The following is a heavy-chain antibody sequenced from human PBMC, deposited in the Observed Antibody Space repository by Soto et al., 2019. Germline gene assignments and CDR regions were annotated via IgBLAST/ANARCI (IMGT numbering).Heavy chain of an antibody. J-gene: IGHJ4*02. D-gene: IGHD4-17*01. CDR2: SYVDNDK. CDR3: AHCTLHDYGDYDPGTSHVFDS. V-gene: IGHV2-5*02. CDR1: GFSLSNSGVG. Sequence: QITLKESGPSPVKPTQTLTVTCTFSGFSLSNSGVGVAWIRQPPEKALEWLALSYVDNDKRYSPSLKTRLTITKDTSKNQVVLTMTNMDPVDTATYYCAHCTLHDYGDYDPGTSHVFDSWGQGTPVTVSS.